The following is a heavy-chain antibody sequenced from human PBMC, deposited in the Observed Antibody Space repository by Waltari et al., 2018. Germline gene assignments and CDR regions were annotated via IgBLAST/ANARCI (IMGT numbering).Heavy chain of an antibody. V-gene: IGHV1-24*01. CDR3: ATEALVVASLILSAFVI. CDR1: GYTLTKLS. J-gene: IGHJ3*02. D-gene: IGHD1-26*01. Sequence: QVQRVKSGAEVKKPGASVKVSGKVSGYTLTKLSMQWVRQAPGKGLEWIAGFDPEDGETIYAQKFQVRFTMTVDTSTDTASMELISLRSEDTAVYYCATEALVVASLILSAFVICCQGTMVTVSS. CDR2: FDPEDGET.